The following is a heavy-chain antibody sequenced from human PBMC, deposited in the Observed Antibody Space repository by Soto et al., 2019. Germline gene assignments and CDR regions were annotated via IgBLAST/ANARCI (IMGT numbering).Heavy chain of an antibody. D-gene: IGHD3-3*01. CDR3: AKDPTLNLRFLEWLSSPFDY. V-gene: IGHV3-23*01. CDR1: GFTFSSYA. J-gene: IGHJ4*02. Sequence: GGSLRLSCAASGFTFSSYAMSWVRQAPGKGLEWVSAISGSGGSTYYADSVKGRFTISRDNSKNTLYLQMNSLRAEDTAVYYCAKDPTLNLRFLEWLSSPFDYWGQGTLVTVSS. CDR2: ISGSGGST.